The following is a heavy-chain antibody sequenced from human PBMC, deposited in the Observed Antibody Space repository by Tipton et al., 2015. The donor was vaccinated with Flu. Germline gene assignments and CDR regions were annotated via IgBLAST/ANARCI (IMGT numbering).Heavy chain of an antibody. V-gene: IGHV4-59*02. CDR1: GGSVSRFH. J-gene: IGHJ4*02. CDR3: ARAGSYYCLDY. D-gene: IGHD1-26*01. Sequence: LRLSCTVSGGSVSRFHWSWLRKPPGKALEWIGYIYNSGSTDFNPSLKSRVTISLDTAKNQFSLKLSSVTAADTAVYYCARAGSYYCLDYWGQGTLVTVSS. CDR2: IYNSGST.